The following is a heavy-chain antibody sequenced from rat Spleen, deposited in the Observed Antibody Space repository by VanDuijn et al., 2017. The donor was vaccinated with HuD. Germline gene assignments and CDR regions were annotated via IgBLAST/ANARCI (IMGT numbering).Heavy chain of an antibody. D-gene: IGHD3-4*01. V-gene: IGHV5S10*01. CDR2: ISYEGSST. Sequence: EVQLVESGGGLVQPGNSLKLSCAASGFPFSDYYMAWVRQAPKKGLEWVASISYEGSSTYYRDSEKGRFTISRDNAKSTLYLQMDSMRSEDTATYYCVSLGQPFYYFDYWGQGVMVTVSS. J-gene: IGHJ2*01. CDR1: GFPFSDYY. CDR3: VSLGQPFYYFDY.